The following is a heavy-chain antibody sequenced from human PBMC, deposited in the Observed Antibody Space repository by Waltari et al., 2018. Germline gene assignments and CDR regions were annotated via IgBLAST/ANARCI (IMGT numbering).Heavy chain of an antibody. CDR3: ARGGAPGTTHGDFDY. V-gene: IGHV4-34*01. Sequence: QVQLQQWGAGLLQPSETLSLTCAVYGGSFRGSYLTWFRHPPGKGLEWIGEINHNGSTNYHPSLKRRVTISVDTSKNQFSLTLSSVTAADTAVYYCARGGAPGTTHGDFDYWGQGTLVTVSS. D-gene: IGHD1-7*01. CDR2: INHNGST. CDR1: GGSFRGSY. J-gene: IGHJ4*02.